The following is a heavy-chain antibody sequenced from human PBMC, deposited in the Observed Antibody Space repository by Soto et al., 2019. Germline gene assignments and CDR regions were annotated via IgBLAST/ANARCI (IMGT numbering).Heavy chain of an antibody. CDR2: ISAYNGNT. CDR3: AREAPPEDY. Sequence: ASVKVSCKVSGDSLSELAIVWVRQPPGQGLEWMGWISAYNGNTNYAQKLQGRVTMTTDTSTSTAYMELRSLRSDDTAVYFCAREAPPEDYWGQGTLVTVSS. V-gene: IGHV1-18*01. J-gene: IGHJ4*02. CDR1: GDSLSELA.